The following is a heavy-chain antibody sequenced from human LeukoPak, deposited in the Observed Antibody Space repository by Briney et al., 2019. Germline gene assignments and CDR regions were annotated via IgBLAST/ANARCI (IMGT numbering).Heavy chain of an antibody. CDR1: GGSITTSTYS. CDR3: ARHCSGWTGQYFQP. D-gene: IGHD6-19*01. V-gene: IGHV4-39*01. Sequence: SETLSLTCTVSGGSITTSTYSWGWIRQPPGKGLEWIANIYYNGDTFYTPALKSRVTISVDTSRNQFSLNLTSLTAADTAVYYCARHCSGWTGQYFQPWGQGTLVTVSS. J-gene: IGHJ1*01. CDR2: IYYNGDT.